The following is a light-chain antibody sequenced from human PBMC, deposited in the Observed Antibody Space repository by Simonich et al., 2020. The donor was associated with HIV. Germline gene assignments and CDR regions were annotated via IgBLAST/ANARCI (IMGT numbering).Light chain of an antibody. J-gene: IGLJ3*02. CDR2: EGS. CDR3: CSYAGSSTLV. CDR1: SSDFGSYNL. Sequence: QSALTQPASVSGSPGQSITISCTGTSSDFGSYNLVSWYQQHTGQAPKLMIYEGSKRPSGFSNRCSGSNSGNTASLTISGLQAEDEADYYCCSYAGSSTLVFGGGTKLTVL. V-gene: IGLV2-23*01.